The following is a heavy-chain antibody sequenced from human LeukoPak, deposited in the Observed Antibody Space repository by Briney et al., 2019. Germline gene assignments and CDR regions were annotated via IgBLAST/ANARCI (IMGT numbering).Heavy chain of an antibody. D-gene: IGHD6-19*01. CDR1: GFTFRSYW. Sequence: GGSLRLSCAASGFTFRSYWMSWVRQAPGRGLEWVSANSGSGDSTYYADSVKGRFTISRDNSRNTLYLQMNDLRAEDTAVYYCAKPCRSGLSPFDAFDIWGQGTMVTVSP. J-gene: IGHJ3*02. CDR3: AKPCRSGLSPFDAFDI. V-gene: IGHV3-23*01. CDR2: NSGSGDST.